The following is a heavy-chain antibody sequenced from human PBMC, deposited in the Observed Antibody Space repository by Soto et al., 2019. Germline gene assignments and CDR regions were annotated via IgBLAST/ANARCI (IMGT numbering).Heavy chain of an antibody. CDR2: IYWNDDK. J-gene: IGHJ5*02. Sequence: FAATPVNPTQTLTLTCTFSGFSLSTSVVGVGWIRQPPGKALEWLALIYWNDDKRYSQSLKSRLTITKDTSKTQVVLTMTNMDPVDTATYYCEHRQGIAARSGWFDPWGQGTLVTVSS. D-gene: IGHD6-6*01. V-gene: IGHV2-5*01. CDR3: EHRQGIAARSGWFDP. CDR1: GFSLSTSVVG.